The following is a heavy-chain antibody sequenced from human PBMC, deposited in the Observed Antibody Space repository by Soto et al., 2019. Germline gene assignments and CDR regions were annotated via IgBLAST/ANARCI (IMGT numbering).Heavy chain of an antibody. CDR3: ARGETQQQRDY. CDR2: IHHSGST. J-gene: IGHJ4*01. V-gene: IGHV4-4*02. CDR1: GDSITNSHW. D-gene: IGHD1-26*01. Sequence: QVLLQESGPGLVKPSGTLSLTCAVSGDSITNSHWWSWVRQPPGKGLEWIGEIHHSGSTKYNPSLESRLIISVDRSNNTFFLRLTSVTAAATAVYFCARGETQQQRDYWGQRTLVTVSS.